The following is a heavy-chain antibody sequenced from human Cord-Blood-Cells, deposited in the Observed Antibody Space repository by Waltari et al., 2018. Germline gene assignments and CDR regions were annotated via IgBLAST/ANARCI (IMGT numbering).Heavy chain of an antibody. Sequence: QVQLQESGPGLVKPSQTLSLTCTVSGGSISSGDYYWRWIRQPPGKGLEWIGYIYYSGGTYYNPSLKSRVTISVDTSKNQFSLKLSSVTAADTAVYYCARGGGDNWFDPWGQGTLVTVSS. J-gene: IGHJ5*02. CDR2: IYYSGGT. CDR1: GGSISSGDYY. D-gene: IGHD3-16*01. CDR3: ARGGGDNWFDP. V-gene: IGHV4-30-4*01.